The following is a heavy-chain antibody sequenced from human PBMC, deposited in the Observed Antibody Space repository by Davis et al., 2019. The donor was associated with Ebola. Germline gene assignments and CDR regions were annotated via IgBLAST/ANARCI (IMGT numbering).Heavy chain of an antibody. J-gene: IGHJ4*03. Sequence: GESLKISCAASGFTFSSYGMHWVRQAPGKGLEWVAVISYDGSNKYYADSVKGRFTISRDNSKNTLYLQMNSLRAEDTAVYYCAKLGGMAANFDYWGKGTTVSVSS. CDR1: GFTFSSYG. D-gene: IGHD5-24*01. CDR2: ISYDGSNK. V-gene: IGHV3-30*18. CDR3: AKLGGMAANFDY.